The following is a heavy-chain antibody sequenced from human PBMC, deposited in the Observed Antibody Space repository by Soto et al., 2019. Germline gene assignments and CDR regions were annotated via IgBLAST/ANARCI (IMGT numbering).Heavy chain of an antibody. V-gene: IGHV4-59*01. CDR2: VYYTGST. Sequence: PETLSLTCSVSGGSIRGSYWSWIRQSPGKGLEWLGYVYYTGSTNYSPSLRSRVSISVDTSKNEFSLRLSSVTAADTAVYFCARIVALPRAPIVYRCKAPQVTVST. CDR1: GGSIRGSY. CDR3: ARIVALPRAPIVY. D-gene: IGHD2-15*01. J-gene: IGHJ4*02.